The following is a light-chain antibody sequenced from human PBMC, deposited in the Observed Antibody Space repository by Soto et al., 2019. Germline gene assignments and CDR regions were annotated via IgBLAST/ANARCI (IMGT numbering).Light chain of an antibody. CDR2: DAS. CDR1: QSISNS. V-gene: IGKV1-5*01. J-gene: IGKJ1*01. Sequence: DIQMTQSPSTLSASVRDRVTITCRASQSISNSLAWYQQKPGKAPDLLIYDASSLEGGVPSRFSGSGSGTEFTLTVSSLQPDDFATYYCQQFHSFPCTFGQGTKVEV. CDR3: QQFHSFPCT.